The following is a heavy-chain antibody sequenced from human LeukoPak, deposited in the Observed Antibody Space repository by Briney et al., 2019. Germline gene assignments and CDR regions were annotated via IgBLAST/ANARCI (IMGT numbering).Heavy chain of an antibody. Sequence: GGSLRLSCAASGFTFSGSAMHWIRQAPGKGLEWISYISNSGNTKYYADSVKGRFTISRDNANNSVYLQMNNLRAEDTAVYYCAAVIDYWGQGTLVTVS. V-gene: IGHV3-48*03. CDR2: ISNSGNTK. CDR3: AAVIDY. J-gene: IGHJ4*02. CDR1: GFTFSGSA.